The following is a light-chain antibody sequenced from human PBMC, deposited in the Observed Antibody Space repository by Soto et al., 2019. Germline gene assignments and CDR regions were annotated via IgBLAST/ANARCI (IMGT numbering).Light chain of an antibody. V-gene: IGKV4-1*01. CDR3: QQYYGIPRT. Sequence: DIVMTQSPDSLAVSLGERATINCKSSQSVLYNSNNKNYLAWYQQKPGQPPKLLIYWASIRESGVPDRFSGSGSGTDFTLTISSLQAEDVAVYYCQQYYGIPRTFGQGTKVEIK. CDR2: WAS. CDR1: QSVLYNSNNKNY. J-gene: IGKJ1*01.